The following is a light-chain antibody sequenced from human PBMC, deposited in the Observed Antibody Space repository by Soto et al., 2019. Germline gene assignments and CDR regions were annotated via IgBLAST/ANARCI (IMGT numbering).Light chain of an antibody. Sequence: QSAPTQPASVSGSPGQSITISCTGTSSDVGGYAYVSWYQQYPGKAPKLVISEVSNRPSGVSLRFSGSRSGNTASLTISGLQAEDEADYYCSSYTSRTTPVFGGGTKVTVL. CDR1: SSDVGGYAY. CDR3: SSYTSRTTPV. J-gene: IGLJ2*01. CDR2: EVS. V-gene: IGLV2-14*01.